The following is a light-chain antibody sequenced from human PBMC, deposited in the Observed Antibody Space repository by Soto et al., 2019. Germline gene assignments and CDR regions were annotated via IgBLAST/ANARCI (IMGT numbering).Light chain of an antibody. CDR3: QQYGSSPS. CDR1: QSVNSSY. Sequence: EIVLTHSPGSLSLSPCERATLSFRASQSVNSSYLAWYQQKPGQAPRLLIYDASSRAAGISHRFSGSGSGTDFTLTISRLEPEDFAVYYCQQYGSSPSFGGGTKVEI. J-gene: IGKJ4*01. V-gene: IGKV3-20*01. CDR2: DAS.